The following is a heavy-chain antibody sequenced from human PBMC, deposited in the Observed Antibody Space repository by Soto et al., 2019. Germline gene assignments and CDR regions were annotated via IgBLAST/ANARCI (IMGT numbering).Heavy chain of an antibody. J-gene: IGHJ6*02. CDR2: ISRSSSET. CDR3: ARSTLPNYYYYGMDV. CDR1: GFTFSDYY. Sequence: PGGSLRLSCAASGFTFSDYYMSWIRQAPGKGLEWVSYISRSSSETNYVDSGKGRFTISRDNAKNSLYLQMNSQRAEDPAVYYCARSTLPNYYYYGMDVWGQGTTVTVSS. V-gene: IGHV3-11*06.